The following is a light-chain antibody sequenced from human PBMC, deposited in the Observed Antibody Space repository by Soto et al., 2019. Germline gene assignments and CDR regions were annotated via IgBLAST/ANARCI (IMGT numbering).Light chain of an antibody. CDR1: QSVSNNY. CDR3: QQFSSYPLT. J-gene: IGKJ4*01. Sequence: EIVMTQSPATLSVSPGERATLSCRASQSVSNNYLAWYQQKPDQAPRLLIYDASSRATGIPDRFSGGGSGTDFTLTISRLEPDDFAVYYCQQFSSYPLTFGGGTKVDIK. CDR2: DAS. V-gene: IGKV3-20*01.